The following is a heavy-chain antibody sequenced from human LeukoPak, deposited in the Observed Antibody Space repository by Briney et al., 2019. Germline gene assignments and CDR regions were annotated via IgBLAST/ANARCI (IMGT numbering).Heavy chain of an antibody. V-gene: IGHV4-39*01. CDR1: GGSISRSSFY. Sequence: PSETLSLTCTVSGGSISRSSFYWGWIRQPPGKGLEWIGSSYYSGNAYYTPSLNSRVTISVDTSNNQFSLKLRSVTAADTAVYYCAVVSGYSDGYWGQGTLVTVSS. CDR3: AVVSGYSDGY. D-gene: IGHD3-22*01. J-gene: IGHJ4*02. CDR2: SYYSGNA.